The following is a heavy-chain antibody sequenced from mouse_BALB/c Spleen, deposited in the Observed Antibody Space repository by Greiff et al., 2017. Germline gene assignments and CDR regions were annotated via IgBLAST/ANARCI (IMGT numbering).Heavy chain of an antibody. J-gene: IGHJ3*01. D-gene: IGHD3-2*01. V-gene: IGHV14-3*02. CDR2: IDPANGNT. CDR3: AIDSSGYVGFAY. Sequence: EVKLLESGAELVKPGASVKLSCTASGFNIKDTYMHWVKQRPEQGLEWIGRIDPANGNTKYDPKFQGKATITADTSSNTAYLQLSSLTSEDTAVYYCAIDSSGYVGFAYWGQGTLVTVSA. CDR1: GFNIKDTY.